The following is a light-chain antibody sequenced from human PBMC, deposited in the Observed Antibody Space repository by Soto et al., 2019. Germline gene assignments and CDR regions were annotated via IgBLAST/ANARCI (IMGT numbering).Light chain of an antibody. Sequence: EIVMTQSPATLSVSPGDRAALSCRASQSVGSNLAWYQQKPGQAPRLLIYGASTRATGIPARFSVSGSGTEFTLTISSLQSEDFAIYFCQQYNNWPPDRTFGQGTQVEIK. CDR3: QQYNNWPPDRT. CDR2: GAS. J-gene: IGKJ1*01. CDR1: QSVGSN. V-gene: IGKV3-15*01.